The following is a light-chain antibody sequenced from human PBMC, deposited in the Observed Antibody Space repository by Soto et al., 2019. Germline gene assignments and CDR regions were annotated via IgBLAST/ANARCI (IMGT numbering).Light chain of an antibody. Sequence: QSALTQPPSVSGAPGQRVTISCTGSSSNIGAGYDVHWYQQLPGTAPKLLIYGNTNRPSGVPDRFSGSKSGTSASLAITGLQAEDEADSYCQSYDSSLSAVVFGGGTKLTVL. CDR1: SSNIGAGYD. CDR3: QSYDSSLSAVV. V-gene: IGLV1-40*01. CDR2: GNT. J-gene: IGLJ2*01.